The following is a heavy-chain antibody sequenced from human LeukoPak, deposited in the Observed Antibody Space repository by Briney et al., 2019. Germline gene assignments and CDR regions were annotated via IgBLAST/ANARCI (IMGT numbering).Heavy chain of an antibody. CDR1: GFTFSSYA. D-gene: IGHD3-10*01. CDR3: ARGGQLLWFGESEDY. V-gene: IGHV3-7*01. CDR2: IKQDGSEK. J-gene: IGHJ4*02. Sequence: GGSLRLSCAASGFTFSSYAMSWVRQAPGKGLEWVANIKQDGSEKYYVDSVKGRFTISRDNAKNSLYLQMNSLRAEDTAVYYCARGGQLLWFGESEDYWGQGTLVTVSS.